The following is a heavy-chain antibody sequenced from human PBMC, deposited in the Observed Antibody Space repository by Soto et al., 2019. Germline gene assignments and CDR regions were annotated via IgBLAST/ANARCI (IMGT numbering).Heavy chain of an antibody. Sequence: PWGALILSCAASGFTFSIYSRNWVRQAPGKGLEWVSYISSSSSTIYYADSVKGRFTISRDNAKNSLYLQMNSLRDEDTAVYYCARDTGLSTVTMDFDYWGQGTLVTVSS. CDR3: ARDTGLSTVTMDFDY. CDR2: ISSSSSTI. D-gene: IGHD4-4*01. J-gene: IGHJ4*02. V-gene: IGHV3-48*02. CDR1: GFTFSIYS.